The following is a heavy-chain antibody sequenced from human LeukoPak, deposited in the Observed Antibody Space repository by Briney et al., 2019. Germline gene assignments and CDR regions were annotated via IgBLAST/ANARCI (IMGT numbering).Heavy chain of an antibody. V-gene: IGHV3-23*01. CDR1: GFIYNIYA. CDR3: AKGGAYGANSFFDY. Sequence: PGGSLRLSCAASGFIYNIYAMSWVRQASGKGLEWVSGISSSGGSTDYADSVKGRFTISRDNSKRTLYLQMSSLRAEDTAVYYRAKGGAYGANSFFDYWGQGTLVTVSS. D-gene: IGHD4-23*01. CDR2: ISSSGGST. J-gene: IGHJ4*02.